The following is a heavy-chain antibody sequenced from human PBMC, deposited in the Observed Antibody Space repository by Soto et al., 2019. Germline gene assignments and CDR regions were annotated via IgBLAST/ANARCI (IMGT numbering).Heavy chain of an antibody. D-gene: IGHD3-3*01. J-gene: IGHJ3*02. V-gene: IGHV3-7*02. Sequence: GGSLRLSCAASGFTFSSYWMTWVRQAPGKGLEWVAIIKSDGSEIYYVDSVKGRFTISRDNAKNSLYLQMNRLGDEDTAVYYCASSGGTFYITIFGVAPDAFDIWGQGTMVTVSS. CDR3: ASSGGTFYITIFGVAPDAFDI. CDR2: IKSDGSEI. CDR1: GFTFSSYW.